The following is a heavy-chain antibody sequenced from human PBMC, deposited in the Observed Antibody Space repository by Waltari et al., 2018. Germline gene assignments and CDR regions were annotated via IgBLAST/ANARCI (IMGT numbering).Heavy chain of an antibody. CDR2: ISSISSYI. D-gene: IGHD2-2*01. J-gene: IGHJ6*02. V-gene: IGHV3-21*01. CDR3: ASDAPLYCSSTSCSYYYYYGMDV. CDR1: GFTFSSYR. Sequence: EVQLVESGGGLVKPGGSLRLSCAASGFTFSSYRMNWVRQAPGKGLGWVPSISSISSYISYADSVKGRFTISRDNAKNSLYLQMNSLRAEDTAVYYCASDAPLYCSSTSCSYYYYYGMDVWGQGTTVTVSS.